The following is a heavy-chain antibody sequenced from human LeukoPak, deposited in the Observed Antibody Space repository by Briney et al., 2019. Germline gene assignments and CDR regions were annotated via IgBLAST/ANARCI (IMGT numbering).Heavy chain of an antibody. CDR1: GVSVSSTSYY. J-gene: IGHJ1*01. V-gene: IGHV4-61*01. D-gene: IGHD6-13*01. Sequence: SETLSLTCTVSGVSVSSTSYYWSWIRQPRGKGLEWIGYIYYSGSTNYNPSLKSRVTISVDTSKNQFSLKLSSVTAADTAVYYCAREVAAGTGYFQHWGQGTLVTVSS. CDR2: IYYSGST. CDR3: AREVAAGTGYFQH.